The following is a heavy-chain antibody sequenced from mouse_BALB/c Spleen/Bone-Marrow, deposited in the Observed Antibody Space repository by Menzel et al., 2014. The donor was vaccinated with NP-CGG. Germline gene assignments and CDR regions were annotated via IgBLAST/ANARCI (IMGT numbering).Heavy chain of an antibody. V-gene: IGHV1-26*01. CDR3: ATDRYDEDYAMDY. D-gene: IGHD2-14*01. CDR2: INPYNGAT. Sequence: VVESGASVKISCKASGYSFTDYYMHWVKQSHVKSLEWIGRINPYNGATSYNQNFKDKASLTVDKSSTTAYMELHSLTSEDSAVYYCATDRYDEDYAMDYWGQGTSVTVSS. J-gene: IGHJ4*01. CDR1: GYSFTDYY.